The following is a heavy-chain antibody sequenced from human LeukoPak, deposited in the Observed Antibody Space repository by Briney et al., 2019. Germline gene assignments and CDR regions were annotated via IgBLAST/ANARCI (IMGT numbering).Heavy chain of an antibody. CDR1: GGSVSSGSYY. CDR2: IYYSGST. V-gene: IGHV4-61*01. Sequence: SETLSLTCTVSGGSVSSGSYYWSWIRQPPGKGLEWIGYIYYSGSTNYNPSLKSRVTISVDTSKNQFSLKLSSVTAADTAVYYCASSVDTAMPRVDYWGQGTLVTVSS. CDR3: ASSVDTAMPRVDY. D-gene: IGHD5-18*01. J-gene: IGHJ4*02.